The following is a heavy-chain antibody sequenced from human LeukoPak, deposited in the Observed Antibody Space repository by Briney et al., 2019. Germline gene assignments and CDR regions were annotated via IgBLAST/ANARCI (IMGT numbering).Heavy chain of an antibody. CDR1: GGSISSSSYY. J-gene: IGHJ3*02. CDR3: ARDTSGSSYAFDI. CDR2: IYHSGST. D-gene: IGHD1-26*01. Sequence: SSETLSLTCTVSGGSISSSSYYWGWIRQPPGKGLEWIGSIYHSGSTYYNPSLKSRVTISVDTSKNQFSLKLRSVTAADTAVYYCARDTSGSSYAFDIWGQGTMVTVSS. V-gene: IGHV4-39*07.